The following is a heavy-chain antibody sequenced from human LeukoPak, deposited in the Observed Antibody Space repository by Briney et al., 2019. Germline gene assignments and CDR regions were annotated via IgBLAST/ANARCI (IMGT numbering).Heavy chain of an antibody. D-gene: IGHD3-3*01. CDR3: ARARGFLEWLTFDY. Sequence: SETLSLTCTVSGGSISSYYWSWIRQPPGKGLEWIGYIYYSGSTYYNPSLKSRVTISVDRSKNQFSLKLSSVTAADTAVYYCARARGFLEWLTFDYWGQGTLVTVSS. CDR2: IYYSGST. V-gene: IGHV4-59*12. J-gene: IGHJ4*02. CDR1: GGSISSYY.